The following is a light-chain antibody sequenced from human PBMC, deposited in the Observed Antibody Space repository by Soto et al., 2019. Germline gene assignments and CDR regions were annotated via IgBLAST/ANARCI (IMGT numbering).Light chain of an antibody. CDR3: QVWDSGSAHVV. CDR1: SSNIGAGYD. Sequence: QSVLTQPPSVSGAPGQRVTISCTGSSSNIGAGYDVHWYQQLPGTATKLLIYGNSNRPSGVPDRFSGSKSGTSATLTISRVEAGEEADYYCQVWDSGSAHVVFGGGTKLTVL. J-gene: IGLJ2*01. CDR2: GNS. V-gene: IGLV1-40*01.